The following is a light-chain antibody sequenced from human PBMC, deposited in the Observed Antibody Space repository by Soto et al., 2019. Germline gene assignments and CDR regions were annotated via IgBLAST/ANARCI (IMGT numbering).Light chain of an antibody. J-gene: IGKJ1*01. V-gene: IGKV1-27*01. Sequence: DIQMTQSPSSLSASVGDRVTITCRASQGISNYIAWYQQKPGKVPKLLIYAASTLQSGVPSRFSDSGSGTDFTLTISRLQPEDVATYYCQKYNSAPWTFGQGTKVEIK. CDR1: QGISNY. CDR2: AAS. CDR3: QKYNSAPWT.